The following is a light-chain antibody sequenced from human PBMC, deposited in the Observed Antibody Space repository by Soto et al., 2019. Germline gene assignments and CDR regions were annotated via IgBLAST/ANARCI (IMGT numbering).Light chain of an antibody. CDR3: QQANSLPFT. J-gene: IGKJ4*01. V-gene: IGKV1D-12*01. CDR1: HDIGVW. CDR2: AAS. Sequence: DIQMTQSPSSVSASVGDRVTITCRASHDIGVWLSWYQQRPGKSPKLLIDAASSLHSGVPSRFSGSGSGTDFTLTIFGLQPEDFATYYCQQANSLPFTFGGGTKVDIK.